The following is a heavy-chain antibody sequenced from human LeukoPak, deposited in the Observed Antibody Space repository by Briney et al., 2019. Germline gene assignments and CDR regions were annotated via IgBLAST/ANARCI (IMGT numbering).Heavy chain of an antibody. V-gene: IGHV1-18*01. J-gene: IGHJ4*02. CDR1: GYTFTSYG. CDR2: ISAYNGNT. Sequence: ASVKVSCKASGYTFTSYGISWVRQAAGQGLEWMGWISAYNGNTNYAQKLQGRVTMTTDTSTSTAYMELRSLRSDDTAVYYCSRALSLDWGDDYWGQGTLVTVSS. D-gene: IGHD7-27*01. CDR3: SRALSLDWGDDY.